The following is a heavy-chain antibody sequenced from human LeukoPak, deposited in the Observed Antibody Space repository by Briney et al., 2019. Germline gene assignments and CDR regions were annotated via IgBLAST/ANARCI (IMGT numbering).Heavy chain of an antibody. V-gene: IGHV3-9*01. Sequence: GRSLRLSCAASGFTFDDYAMHWVRQAPGKGLEWVSGISWNSGSRGYADAVKGRFSISRDNAKNSLYLQLNSLRAEDTALYYCAKDMGIAPAPDGGYFDYWGQGTLVTVSS. CDR1: GFTFDDYA. D-gene: IGHD6-13*01. J-gene: IGHJ4*02. CDR2: ISWNSGSR. CDR3: AKDMGIAPAPDGGYFDY.